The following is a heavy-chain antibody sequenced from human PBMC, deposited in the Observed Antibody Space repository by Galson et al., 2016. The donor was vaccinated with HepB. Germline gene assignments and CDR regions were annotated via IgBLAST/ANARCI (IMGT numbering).Heavy chain of an antibody. J-gene: IGHJ4*02. Sequence: SLRLSCAGSGFTFSSYTMNWIRQAPGKGLEWVACISSSSSYIYYAESVKGRFTISRDNAKNALYLQMNGLRAEDTAVYYCARDPGSIATRPRSPTSDSWGPGTLVTVSS. D-gene: IGHD6-6*01. CDR2: ISSSSSYI. V-gene: IGHV3-21*01. CDR1: GFTFSSYT. CDR3: ARDPGSIATRPRSPTSDS.